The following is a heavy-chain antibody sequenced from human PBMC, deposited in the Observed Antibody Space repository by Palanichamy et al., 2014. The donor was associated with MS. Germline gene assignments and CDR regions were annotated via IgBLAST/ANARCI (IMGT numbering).Heavy chain of an antibody. D-gene: IGHD2-8*01. Sequence: QEQLVESGGDLVKPGGSLRLSCVASGFTFSDFYMTWIRQAPGKGLEWVSHISTSSTYTNYADSVKGRFIISRDNAKNSLYLQMNNLRAEDTAVYYCARYCTNGVCYLDYYNGMDVWGQGTTVTVS. CDR1: GFTFSDFY. J-gene: IGHJ6*02. CDR2: ISTSSTYT. CDR3: ARYCTNGVCYLDYYNGMDV. V-gene: IGHV3-11*06.